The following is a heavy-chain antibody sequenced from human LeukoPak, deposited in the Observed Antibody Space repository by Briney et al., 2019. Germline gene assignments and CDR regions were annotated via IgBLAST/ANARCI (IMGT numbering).Heavy chain of an antibody. CDR3: TRSRRDGNDY. D-gene: IGHD5-24*01. CDR1: GFTFSSSW. V-gene: IGHV3-7*01. CDR2: INEDGSAK. J-gene: IGHJ4*02. Sequence: GGSLRLSCAASGFTFSSSWMSWVRQAPGKGLEWVANINEDGSAKDYVDSVKGRFTISRDNAKRSLDLQVSSLRAEDTAVYYCTRSRRDGNDYWGQGTLVTVSS.